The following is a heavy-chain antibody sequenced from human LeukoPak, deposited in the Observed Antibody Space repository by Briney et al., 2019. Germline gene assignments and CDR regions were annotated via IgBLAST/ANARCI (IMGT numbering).Heavy chain of an antibody. CDR3: ARHMGELSLVFDY. D-gene: IGHD3-16*02. V-gene: IGHV4-34*01. Sequence: SETLSLTCAVYGGSFSGYYWSWIRQPPGKGLEWIGEINHSGSTNYNPSLKSRVTISVDTSKNQFSLKLSSVTAADTAVYYCARHMGELSLVFDYWGQGTLVTVSS. CDR1: GGSFSGYY. J-gene: IGHJ4*02. CDR2: INHSGST.